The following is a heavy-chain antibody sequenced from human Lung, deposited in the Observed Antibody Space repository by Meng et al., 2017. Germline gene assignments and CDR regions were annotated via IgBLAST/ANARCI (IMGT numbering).Heavy chain of an antibody. V-gene: IGHV3-21*01. J-gene: IGHJ4*02. CDR1: GFTFSSYS. Sequence: EVQLVASGGGLVKPGGSLRPPWAASGFTFSSYSMNWVRQAPGKGLEWVSSISSSSAYADSVKGRFTISRDNAKNSLYLQMNSLRAEDTAVYYCARGRVVVAATPSDYWGQGTLVTVSS. CDR3: ARGRVVVAATPSDY. D-gene: IGHD2-15*01. CDR2: ISSSSA.